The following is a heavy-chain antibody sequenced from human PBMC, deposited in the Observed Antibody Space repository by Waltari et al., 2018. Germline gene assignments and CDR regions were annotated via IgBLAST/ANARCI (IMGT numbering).Heavy chain of an antibody. J-gene: IGHJ4*02. CDR3: ARGRYSSSSYIDY. Sequence: QVQLVESGGGVVQPGRSLRLSCVLSGFNFSSPNMHWVRQSPGKGLEWVADIWYDGSKENYVDSVKGRFRISRDNSKNTVYLQLDRVSADDTAVYFCARGRYSSSSYIDYWGRGTLVTVSS. CDR1: GFNFSSPN. V-gene: IGHV3-33*01. D-gene: IGHD6-6*01. CDR2: IWYDGSKE.